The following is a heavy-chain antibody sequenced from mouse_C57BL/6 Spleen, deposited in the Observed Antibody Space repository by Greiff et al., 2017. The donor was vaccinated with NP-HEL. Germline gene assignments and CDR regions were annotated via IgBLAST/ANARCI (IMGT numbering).Heavy chain of an antibody. J-gene: IGHJ2*01. D-gene: IGHD3-3*01. CDR2: IDPENGDT. CDR3: TTRELGDY. CDR1: GFNIKDDY. V-gene: IGHV14-4*01. Sequence: VQLKQSGAELVRPGASVQLSCTASGFNIKDDYMHWVKQRPEQGLEWIGWIDPENGDTEYASQFQGKATITADTSSNTAYLQLSSLTSEDTAVYYCTTRELGDYWGQGTTLTVSS.